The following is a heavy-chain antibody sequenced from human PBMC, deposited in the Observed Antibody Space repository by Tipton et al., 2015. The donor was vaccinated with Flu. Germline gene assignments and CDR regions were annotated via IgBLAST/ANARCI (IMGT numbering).Heavy chain of an antibody. J-gene: IGHJ4*02. D-gene: IGHD6-6*01. CDR3: AKGRGAARSSGVFDS. Sequence: TLSLTCTVSGGSINSHYWSWIRQPAGKGLEWIGRVYTSGNTIYNPSLKSRVTMSLDASKNQFSLSLTSVTAADSAVYFCAKGRGAARSSGVFDSWGQGTLVTVSS. CDR1: GGSINSHY. V-gene: IGHV4-4*07. CDR2: VYTSGNT.